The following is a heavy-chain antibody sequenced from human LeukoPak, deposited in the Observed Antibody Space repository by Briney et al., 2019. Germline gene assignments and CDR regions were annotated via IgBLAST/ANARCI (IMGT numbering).Heavy chain of an antibody. Sequence: GGSLRLSCAVTGFNLRTYWIHWVRHSPGRGLEWVARINGEGSRISYADSVRGRFTISRDNAKNTAYLQMNSLRAEDTALYYCARDPGYYGMDVWGQGTTVVVSS. V-gene: IGHV3-74*01. CDR3: ARDPGYYGMDV. J-gene: IGHJ6*02. CDR2: INGEGSRI. CDR1: GFNLRTYW.